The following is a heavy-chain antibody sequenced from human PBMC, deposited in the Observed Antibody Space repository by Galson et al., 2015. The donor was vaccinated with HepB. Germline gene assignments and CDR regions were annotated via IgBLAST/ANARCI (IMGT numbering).Heavy chain of an antibody. CDR3: ARRLAVAGNDAYLDY. CDR1: GGSISSSSYY. J-gene: IGHJ4*02. Sequence: LSLTCTVSGGSISSSSYYWGWIRQPPGKGLEWIGSIYYSGSTYYNPSLKSRVTISVDTSKNQFSLKLSSVTAADTAVYYCARRLAVAGNDAYLDYWGQGTLVTVSS. D-gene: IGHD6-19*01. V-gene: IGHV4-39*01. CDR2: IYYSGST.